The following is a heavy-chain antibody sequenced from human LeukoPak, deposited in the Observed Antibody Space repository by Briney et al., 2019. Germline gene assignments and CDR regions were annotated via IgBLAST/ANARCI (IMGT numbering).Heavy chain of an antibody. CDR3: AKSTSSGPAAFDI. J-gene: IGHJ3*02. Sequence: GGSLRLSCAASGFTFSSYSMNWVRQAPGKGLEWVSAISGSGGGTYYADSVKGRFTISRDNSKNTLYLQMNSLRAEDTAVYYCAKSTSSGPAAFDIWGQGTMVTVSS. D-gene: IGHD3-22*01. V-gene: IGHV3-23*01. CDR2: ISGSGGGT. CDR1: GFTFSSYS.